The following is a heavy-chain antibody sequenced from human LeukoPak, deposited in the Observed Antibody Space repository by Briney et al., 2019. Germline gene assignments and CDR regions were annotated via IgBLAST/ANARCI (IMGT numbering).Heavy chain of an antibody. D-gene: IGHD3-22*01. Sequence: GGSLRLSCAASGFTFDDYAMHWVRQAPGKGLEWVSGISWNSGSIGYADSVKGRFTISRDNAKNSLYLQMNSLGAEDTALYYCAKDFGSSGSEYFQHWGQGTLVTVSS. CDR3: AKDFGSSGSEYFQH. V-gene: IGHV3-9*01. CDR2: ISWNSGSI. J-gene: IGHJ1*01. CDR1: GFTFDDYA.